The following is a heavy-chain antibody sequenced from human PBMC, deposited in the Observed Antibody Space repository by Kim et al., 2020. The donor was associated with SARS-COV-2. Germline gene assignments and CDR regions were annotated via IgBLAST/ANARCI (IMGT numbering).Heavy chain of an antibody. V-gene: IGHV4-34*01. Sequence: SETLSLTCAVYGGSFSGYYWNWIRQPPGKGLEWIGYIDHSGNTNYNPSLKSRVTISLDTSKNQFSLTLNSVTAADTAVYYCAGEYYGSGFICFDPGGQ. J-gene: IGHJ5*02. CDR3: AGEYYGSGFICFDP. D-gene: IGHD3-10*01. CDR2: IDHSGNT. CDR1: GGSFSGYY.